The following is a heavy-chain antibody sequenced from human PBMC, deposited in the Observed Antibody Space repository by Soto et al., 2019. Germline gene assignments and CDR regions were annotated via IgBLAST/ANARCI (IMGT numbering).Heavy chain of an antibody. D-gene: IGHD1-1*01. CDR3: ARENDDLDV. CDR2: ISHDGGIK. Sequence: QVQLVESGGGVVQPGRSLTLSCAASGFPFTTYPMHWVRQAPGKGLEWVAVISHDGGIKHYADSVKGRFTISRDNSKNTLYLQMNSLRDEDTAVYHCARENDDLDVWGQGTTVTVAS. J-gene: IGHJ6*02. CDR1: GFPFTTYP. V-gene: IGHV3-30-3*01.